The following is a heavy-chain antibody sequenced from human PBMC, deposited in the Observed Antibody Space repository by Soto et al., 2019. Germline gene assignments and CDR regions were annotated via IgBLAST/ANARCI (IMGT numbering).Heavy chain of an antibody. CDR3: ARGAYSSSYLYYYGMDV. V-gene: IGHV6-1*01. CDR1: GDSVSSNSAA. Sequence: SQTLSLTCAISGDSVSSNSAAWNWIRQSPSRGLEWLGRTYYRSKWYNDYAVSVKSRITINPDTSKNQFSLQLNSVTPEDTAVYYCARGAYSSSYLYYYGMDVWGQGTTVTVS. J-gene: IGHJ6*02. D-gene: IGHD6-13*01. CDR2: TYYRSKWYN.